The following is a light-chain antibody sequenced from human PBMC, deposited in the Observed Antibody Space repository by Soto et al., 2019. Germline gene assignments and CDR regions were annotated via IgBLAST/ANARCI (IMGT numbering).Light chain of an antibody. J-gene: IGKJ5*01. Sequence: EIVLTQSPATLSLSPGERATLSCRASQSISYSLAWYQQKPGQAPRLLIHDASSRVTGVPARFSGSGSETDFTLPISSRQPEDFGVDYVQQRGNWHTPIFFGQGTRLEIK. CDR2: DAS. CDR3: QQRGNWHTPIF. V-gene: IGKV3-11*01. CDR1: QSISYS.